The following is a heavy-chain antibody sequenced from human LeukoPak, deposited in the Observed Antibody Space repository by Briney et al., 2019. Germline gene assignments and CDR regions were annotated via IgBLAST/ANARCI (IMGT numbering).Heavy chain of an antibody. CDR1: GGSFSGYY. J-gene: IGHJ6*03. Sequence: PSGTLSPTCAVYGGSFSGYYWSWIRQPPGKGLEWIGEINHSGSTNYNPSLKSRVTISVDTSKNQFSLKLSSVTAADTAVYYCARGVRIVHYCSGGSCPLSASPYYYYYYMDVWGKGTTVTVSS. CDR3: ARGVRIVHYCSGGSCPLSASPYYYYYYMDV. CDR2: INHSGST. D-gene: IGHD2-15*01. V-gene: IGHV4-34*01.